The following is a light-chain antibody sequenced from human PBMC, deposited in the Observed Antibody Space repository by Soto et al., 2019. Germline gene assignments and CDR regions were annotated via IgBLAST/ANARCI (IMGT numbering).Light chain of an antibody. J-gene: IGKJ1*01. Sequence: DIRMTQSPSSLSASVGDRVTITCRASQSIDTHLNWYQQHPGKAPNALIYEASNLQSGVPSRFSGSGSGTDFTLTISGLQPDDSATYYCHQTYSPPDTFGQGTKV. CDR2: EAS. CDR3: HQTYSPPDT. V-gene: IGKV1-39*01. CDR1: QSIDTH.